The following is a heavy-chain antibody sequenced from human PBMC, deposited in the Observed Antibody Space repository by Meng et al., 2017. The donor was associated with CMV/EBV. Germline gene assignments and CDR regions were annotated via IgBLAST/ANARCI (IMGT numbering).Heavy chain of an antibody. CDR1: GFTFSCSA. D-gene: IGHD2-21*01. Sequence: GESLKISCAASGFTFSCSAMHWVRQASGKGLEWVGRIRSKANSYATAYAASVKGRFTISRDESKNTAYLQMNSLKTEDTDVYYCTRNQFAYCGGDCSGDDAFDIWGQGTMVTVSS. CDR2: IRSKANSYAT. J-gene: IGHJ3*02. CDR3: TRNQFAYCGGDCSGDDAFDI. V-gene: IGHV3-73*01.